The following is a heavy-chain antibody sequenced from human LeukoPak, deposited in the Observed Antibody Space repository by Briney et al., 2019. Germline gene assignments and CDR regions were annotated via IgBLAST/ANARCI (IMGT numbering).Heavy chain of an antibody. CDR2: INPNSGGT. J-gene: IGHJ5*02. CDR1: GYTFTGYY. Sequence: GASVKVSCKASGYTFTGYYMHWVRQAPGQGLEWMGWINPNSGGTNYAQKFQGRVTMTRDTSISTAYMELSRLRSDDTAVYYCAREITMVRGGTNWFDPWGQGTLVTVSS. CDR3: AREITMVRGGTNWFDP. D-gene: IGHD3-10*01. V-gene: IGHV1-2*02.